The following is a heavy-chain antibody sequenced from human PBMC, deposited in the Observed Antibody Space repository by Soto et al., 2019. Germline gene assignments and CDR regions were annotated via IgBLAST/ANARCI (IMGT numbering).Heavy chain of an antibody. Sequence: GESLKISCKGSGYSFTSYWIGWVRQMPGKGLEWMGIIYPGDSDTRYSPSFQGQVTISADKSISTAYLQWSSLKASDTAMYYCARPAIVVVPAAIRSGYRSSWYYFDYWGQGTLVTVSS. CDR3: ARPAIVVVPAAIRSGYRSSWYYFDY. V-gene: IGHV5-51*01. CDR2: IYPGDSDT. J-gene: IGHJ4*02. CDR1: GYSFTSYW. D-gene: IGHD2-2*02.